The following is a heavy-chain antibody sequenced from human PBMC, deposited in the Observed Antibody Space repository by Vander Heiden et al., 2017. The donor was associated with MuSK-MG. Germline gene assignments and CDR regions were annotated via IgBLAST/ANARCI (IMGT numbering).Heavy chain of an antibody. CDR2: SIPIFGIA. D-gene: IGHD3-22*01. Sequence: QVPLVQSGAEVKQPGSSVKVSCQASGGSFSNYAISWVSQGPGQGLEGMGRSIPIFGIANYTQKFQGRVTMTADKSTSTGYRELSSLRSEETAVYYCSMTYYDSSGYYGVFDYWGQGTLVTVSS. CDR3: SMTYYDSSGYYGVFDY. CDR1: GGSFSNYA. J-gene: IGHJ4*02. V-gene: IGHV1-69*04.